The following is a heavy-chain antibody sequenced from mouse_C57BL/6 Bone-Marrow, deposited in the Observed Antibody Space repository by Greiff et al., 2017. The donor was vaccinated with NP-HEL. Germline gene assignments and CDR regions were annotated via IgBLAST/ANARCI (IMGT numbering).Heavy chain of an antibody. CDR1: GFTFSDYY. CDR2: INYDGSST. V-gene: IGHV5-16*01. J-gene: IGHJ1*03. Sequence: EVQLVESEGGLVQPGSSMKLSCTASGFTFSDYYMAWVRQVPEKGLEWVANINYDGSSTYYLDSLKSRFIISRDNAKNILYLQMSSLKSEDTATYYCAREEGYWYFDVWGTGTTVTVSS. CDR3: AREEGYWYFDV.